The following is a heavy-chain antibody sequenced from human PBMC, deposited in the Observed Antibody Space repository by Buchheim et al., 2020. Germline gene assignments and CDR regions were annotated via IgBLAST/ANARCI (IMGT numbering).Heavy chain of an antibody. D-gene: IGHD3-16*01. CDR1: GFTFSNYY. V-gene: IGHV3-11*01. J-gene: IGHJ6*02. CDR2: ISGTGTNI. Sequence: QVQLVESGGGLVKPGGSLRLSCAASGFTFSNYYVSWIRQAPGKGLEWVSYISGTGTNIKYADSVKGRFTISRDNAQNSLYLQMNSLRAEDTAVYYWARIDAGGVYYYYGMDVWGQGTT. CDR3: ARIDAGGVYYYYGMDV.